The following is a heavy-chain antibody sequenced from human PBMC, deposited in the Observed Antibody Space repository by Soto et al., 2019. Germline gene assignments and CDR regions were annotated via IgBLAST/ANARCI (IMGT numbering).Heavy chain of an antibody. D-gene: IGHD6-19*01. CDR3: ARHGPGYSSGWYVS. CDR1: GYSFTSFW. CDR2: INPGDSDT. V-gene: IGHV5-51*01. Sequence: PGESLKISCKGSGYSFTSFWLGWVRQMPGKGLEWMGIINPGDSDTRYSPSFQGQVTISADKSISTAYLKWSSLKASDTAMYYCARHGPGYSSGWYVSWGQGTLVTVSS. J-gene: IGHJ5*01.